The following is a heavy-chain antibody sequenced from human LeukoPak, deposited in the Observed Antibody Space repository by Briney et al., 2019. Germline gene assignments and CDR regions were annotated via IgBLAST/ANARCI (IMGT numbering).Heavy chain of an antibody. CDR2: INHSGSA. D-gene: IGHD5-18*01. CDR3: ARGRGYSYGSYYFDY. J-gene: IGHJ4*02. Sequence: PSETLSLTCAVSGGSFSGYYWTWIRQPPGKGLEWIGEINHSGSANYNPSLKSRVTISLDTSKNQFSLKLSSVTAADTAVYYCARGRGYSYGSYYFDYWGQGTLVTVSS. CDR1: GGSFSGYY. V-gene: IGHV4-34*01.